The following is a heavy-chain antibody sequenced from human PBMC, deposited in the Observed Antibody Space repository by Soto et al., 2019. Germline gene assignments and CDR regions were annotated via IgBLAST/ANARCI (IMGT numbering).Heavy chain of an antibody. V-gene: IGHV3-23*01. CDR3: AKGTRASCSGASCYPFDY. CDR2: ITGSTGNT. D-gene: IGHD2-15*01. Sequence: SLRRSCAASGFTFSSYAMSWVRQAPGKGLEWVSAITGSTGNTYYADSVKGRFTIYRDNFKNTLYLQMNSLRAEDTAVFYCAKGTRASCSGASCYPFDYWGQGTQVTVSS. J-gene: IGHJ4*02. CDR1: GFTFSSYA.